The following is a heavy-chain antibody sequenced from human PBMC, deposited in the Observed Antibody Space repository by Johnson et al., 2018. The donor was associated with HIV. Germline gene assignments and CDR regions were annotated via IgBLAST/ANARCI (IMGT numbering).Heavy chain of an antibody. D-gene: IGHD1-1*01. Sequence: VQLVESGGLMVQPGGSLRLSCAASGFSFGDYAMHWVRQVTGKGLEWVSLISWDGANTYYADSVKGRFTISRDNSKNTLYLQMNRLRTDDTAVYYCARDRAEVDDPNDAFDIWGQGTVVTVSS. CDR3: ARDRAEVDDPNDAFDI. CDR1: GFSFGDYA. J-gene: IGHJ3*02. V-gene: IGHV3-43D*03. CDR2: ISWDGANT.